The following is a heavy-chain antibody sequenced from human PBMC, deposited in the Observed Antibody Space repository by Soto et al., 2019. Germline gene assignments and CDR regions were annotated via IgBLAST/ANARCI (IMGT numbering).Heavy chain of an antibody. CDR2: INSDGSST. V-gene: IGHV3-74*01. CDR1: GFTFSSYW. J-gene: IGHJ6*03. D-gene: IGHD3-9*01. Sequence: EVQLVESGGGLVQPGGSLRLSCAASGFTFSSYWMHWVRQAPGKGLVWVSRINSDGSSTSYADSVKGRFTISRDNATNTLYLQMNSLRAEDTAVYYCATIPYYAILTGYPGGYYYYMDVWGKGTTVTVSS. CDR3: ATIPYYAILTGYPGGYYYYMDV.